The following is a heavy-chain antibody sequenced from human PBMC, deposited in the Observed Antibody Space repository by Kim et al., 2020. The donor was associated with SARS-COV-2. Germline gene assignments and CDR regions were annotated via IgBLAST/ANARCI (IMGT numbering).Heavy chain of an antibody. CDR1: GYSFTSYW. Sequence: GESLKISCKGSGYSFTSYWIGWVRQMPGKGLEWMGIIYPGDSDTRYSPSFQGQVTISADKSISTAYLQWSSLKASDTAMYYCARQTFAYYYDSSGRGYFDYWGQGTLVTVSS. CDR2: IYPGDSDT. CDR3: ARQTFAYYYDSSGRGYFDY. V-gene: IGHV5-51*01. D-gene: IGHD3-22*01. J-gene: IGHJ4*02.